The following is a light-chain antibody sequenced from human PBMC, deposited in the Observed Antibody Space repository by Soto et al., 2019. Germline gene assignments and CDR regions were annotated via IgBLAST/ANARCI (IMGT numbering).Light chain of an antibody. CDR3: QHSYSPSIT. J-gene: IGKJ4*01. Sequence: DIQMTQSPSSLSASVGDRVTIACRASQNINDYLNWYQPRPGKAPNLLIYAASSLQSGVPSRFSGSGSGTDFTLTINSLQLEDFATYFCQHSYSPSITFGGGTKVEIK. CDR1: QNINDY. CDR2: AAS. V-gene: IGKV1-39*01.